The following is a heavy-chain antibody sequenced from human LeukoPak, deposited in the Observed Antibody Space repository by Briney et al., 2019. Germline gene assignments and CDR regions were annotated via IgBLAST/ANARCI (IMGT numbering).Heavy chain of an antibody. V-gene: IGHV3-30*02. CDR2: IQYDGSNA. J-gene: IGHJ4*02. CDR3: AKGQGYYFGY. CDR1: GFTVSSYG. Sequence: GRSPRLSCVAAGFTVSSYGMRWVRQPPGKGLDWVAFIQYDGSNAYYADSVKGRFTFSRDNSKNTLYVQMDSLRAEDTAVYYCAKGQGYYFGYWGQGTLVTVSS.